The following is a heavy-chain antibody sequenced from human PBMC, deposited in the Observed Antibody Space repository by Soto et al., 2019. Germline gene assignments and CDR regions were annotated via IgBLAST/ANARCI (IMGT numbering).Heavy chain of an antibody. CDR2: INHSRST. J-gene: IGHJ4*02. V-gene: IGHV4-34*01. CDR3: ARPDCSGGSCNNSPFDY. D-gene: IGHD2-15*01. CDR1: GGSFSGYY. Sequence: PSETLSLTCAVYGGSFSGYYWTWIRQPPGKGLEWIGEINHSRSTNYNPSLKSRVTISVDTSKNQFSLKLSSVTAADTAVYYCARPDCSGGSCNNSPFDYWGQGTLVTVSS.